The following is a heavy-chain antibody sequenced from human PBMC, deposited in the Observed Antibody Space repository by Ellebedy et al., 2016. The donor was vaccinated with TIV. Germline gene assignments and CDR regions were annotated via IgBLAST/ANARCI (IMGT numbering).Heavy chain of an antibody. V-gene: IGHV1-2*02. Sequence: ASVKVSCXASGYTFTGYYMHWVRQAPGQGLEWMGWINPNSGGTNYAQKFQGRVTMTRDTSISTAYMELSRLRSEDTAVYYCARGGWWELLDGLSAFDIWGQGTMVTVSS. J-gene: IGHJ3*02. CDR1: GYTFTGYY. CDR3: ARGGWWELLDGLSAFDI. D-gene: IGHD1-26*01. CDR2: INPNSGGT.